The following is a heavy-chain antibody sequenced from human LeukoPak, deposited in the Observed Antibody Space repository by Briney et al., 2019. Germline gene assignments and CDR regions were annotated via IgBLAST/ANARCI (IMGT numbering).Heavy chain of an antibody. D-gene: IGHD1-26*01. V-gene: IGHV3-20*04. Sequence: PGGSQRLSCAASGFTFDEYGMSWVRQAPGKGLEWVSSINWDGGSTAYADSVQGRFTISRDNAKNSLHLQMKSLRAEDTALYYCARDSFSGSSLDYWGQGTLVTVSS. CDR1: GFTFDEYG. CDR2: INWDGGST. J-gene: IGHJ4*02. CDR3: ARDSFSGSSLDY.